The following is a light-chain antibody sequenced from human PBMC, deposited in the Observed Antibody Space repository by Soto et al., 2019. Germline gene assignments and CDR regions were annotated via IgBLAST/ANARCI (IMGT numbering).Light chain of an antibody. CDR3: QQCYSSPLT. CDR2: AAS. Sequence: DIQMTQSPSSLSASVGDRVTISLLASQTISNYLNWYQQQPGKAPKLLIYAASSLQSGVPSRFSGSGSGTDFTLTISSLQPEDFATYYCQQCYSSPLTFGGGTKVDIK. J-gene: IGKJ4*01. CDR1: QTISNY. V-gene: IGKV1-39*01.